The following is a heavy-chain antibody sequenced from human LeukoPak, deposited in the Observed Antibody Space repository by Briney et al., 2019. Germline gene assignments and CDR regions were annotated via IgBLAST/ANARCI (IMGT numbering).Heavy chain of an antibody. CDR1: GYTFTSYG. V-gene: IGHV1-18*01. Sequence: ASVKVSCKASGYTFTSYGISWVRQAPGQGLEWMGWISAYNGNTNYAQKLQGRVTMTTDTSTSTAYMELRSLRSDDTAVYYCARDSYRYYYASSGYFDYWGQGTLVTVSS. D-gene: IGHD3-22*01. J-gene: IGHJ4*02. CDR2: ISAYNGNT. CDR3: ARDSYRYYYASSGYFDY.